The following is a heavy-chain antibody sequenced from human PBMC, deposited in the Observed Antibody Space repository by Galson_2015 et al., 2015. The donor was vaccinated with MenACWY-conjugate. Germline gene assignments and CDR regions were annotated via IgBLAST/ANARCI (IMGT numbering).Heavy chain of an antibody. Sequence: SLRLSCAASRFTFSDYYMNWIRQAPGKGLEWVSYISSSSHYINYADSVKGRFTISRDNAKNSLYLQMNNLRAEDTAVYYCARLQMGVAVAKAAFDIWGQGARVTVSS. CDR1: RFTFSDYY. CDR2: ISSSSHYI. D-gene: IGHD6-19*01. CDR3: ARLQMGVAVAKAAFDI. V-gene: IGHV3-11*06. J-gene: IGHJ3*02.